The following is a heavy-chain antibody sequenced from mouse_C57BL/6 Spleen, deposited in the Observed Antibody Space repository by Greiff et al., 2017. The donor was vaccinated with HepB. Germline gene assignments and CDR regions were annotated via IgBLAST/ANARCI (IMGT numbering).Heavy chain of an antibody. CDR3: ASLYYYGSYAMDD. Sequence: EVKLVESGGGLVKPGGSLKLSCAASGFTFSDYGMHWVRQAPEKGLEWVAYISSGSSTIYYADTVKGRFTISRGNAKNTLFLQMTSLRSEDTAMYYCASLYYYGSYAMDDWGQGTSVTVSS. CDR2: ISSGSSTI. CDR1: GFTFSDYG. D-gene: IGHD1-1*01. V-gene: IGHV5-17*01. J-gene: IGHJ4*01.